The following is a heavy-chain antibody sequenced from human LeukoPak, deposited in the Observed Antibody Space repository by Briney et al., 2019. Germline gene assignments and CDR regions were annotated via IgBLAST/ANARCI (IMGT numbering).Heavy chain of an antibody. CDR2: NMNT. D-gene: IGHD2-8*01. V-gene: IGHV4-61*08. CDR3: ATYYVNGAGRGH. Sequence: SETLSLTCIVSGASVSSGDHHWSWIRQAPGKGLEWIGHNMNTYYNPSLKSRVTISMDTSKNQFSLMLSTVTAAATAIYYCATYYVNGAGRGHWGPGTLVTVSS. J-gene: IGHJ4*02. CDR1: GASVSSGDHH.